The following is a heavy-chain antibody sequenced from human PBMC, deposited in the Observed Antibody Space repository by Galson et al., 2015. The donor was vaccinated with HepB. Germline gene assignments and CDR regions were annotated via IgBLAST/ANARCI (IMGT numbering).Heavy chain of an antibody. CDR3: AREDATITVAALEY. J-gene: IGHJ4*02. CDR1: GFAFGNYG. CDR2: IWKDGSNK. V-gene: IGHV3-33*01. D-gene: IGHD6-19*01. Sequence: SLRLSCAASGFAFGNYGMHWVRQAPGKGLEWMALIWKDGSNKHYADSVKGRFRISRDNTKNTLFLEADSLRAEDTAVYYCAREDATITVAALEYWGQGVLVTVAS.